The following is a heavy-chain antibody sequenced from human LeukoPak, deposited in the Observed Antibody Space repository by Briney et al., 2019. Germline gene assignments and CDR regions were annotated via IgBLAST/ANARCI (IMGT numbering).Heavy chain of an antibody. D-gene: IGHD3-16*02. J-gene: IGHJ4*02. CDR3: ARDSGGDYDYVWGSYRYATPDY. CDR1: GFTFSSYG. CDR2: IWYDGNNK. Sequence: GGSLRLSCAASGFTFSSYGMHWVRQAPGKGLEWVAVIWYDGNNKYYADSVKGRFTISRDNSKNTLYLQMNSLRAEDTAVYYCARDSGGDYDYVWGSYRYATPDYWGQGTLVTVSS. V-gene: IGHV3-33*01.